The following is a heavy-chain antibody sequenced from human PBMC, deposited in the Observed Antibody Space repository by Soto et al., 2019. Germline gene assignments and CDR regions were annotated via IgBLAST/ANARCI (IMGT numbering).Heavy chain of an antibody. J-gene: IGHJ4*02. CDR3: TRRGLGLTLTDY. CDR1: GFTFSDSA. D-gene: IGHD1-7*01. Sequence: EVPLVESGGGLVQPGGSLKLSCTVSGFTFSDSALHWVRQASGKGLEWVGRIRSKANSYATAYAVSVKGRFTISRDESKNTAYLQMNSLKTEDTAVYYCTRRGLGLTLTDYWGQGTLVTVSS. CDR2: IRSKANSYAT. V-gene: IGHV3-73*01.